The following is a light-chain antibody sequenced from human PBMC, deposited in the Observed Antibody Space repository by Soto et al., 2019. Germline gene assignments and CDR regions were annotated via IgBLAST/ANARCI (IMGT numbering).Light chain of an antibody. CDR3: QQSYRPPFT. V-gene: IGKV1-39*01. J-gene: IGKJ3*01. CDR1: QSIGNY. CDR2: AAS. Sequence: DIQMTQSPSSLSASVGDRVTITCRASQSIGNYLNWYQQKPGKAPKVLIFAASSLESGVPSRFSGSGSGTDFTLTISSLQPEDFATYYCQQSYRPPFTFGPGTKVDIK.